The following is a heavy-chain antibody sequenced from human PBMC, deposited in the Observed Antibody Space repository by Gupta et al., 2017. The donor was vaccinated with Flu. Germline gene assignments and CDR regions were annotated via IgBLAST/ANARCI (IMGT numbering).Heavy chain of an antibody. Sequence: EMQLLDSGGGLVKPGGSLRLSCAVSGFTFGSYAMSWVRQAPGKGLEWVSGISGRGITTYYADSVKGRFTISRDNSKNTLYLQMNSLRVEDTAVYYCAKGTGGGYYGMDVWGQGTTVTVSS. J-gene: IGHJ6*02. V-gene: IGHV3-23*01. CDR1: GFTFGSYA. CDR2: ISGRGITT. CDR3: AKGTGGGYYGMDV. D-gene: IGHD3-10*01.